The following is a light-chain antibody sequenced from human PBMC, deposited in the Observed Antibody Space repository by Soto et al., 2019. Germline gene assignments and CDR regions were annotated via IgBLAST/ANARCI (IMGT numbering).Light chain of an antibody. V-gene: IGKV3-15*01. CDR3: QQYKNWTPDRT. Sequence: EIVMTQSPATLSVSPGERATLSCRASQSVSSNFAWYQQQPTQDPRRLIYGASTRTTGSTARCSCSGSGTEFTLTISILQSEDFAISFCQQYKNWTPDRTFGQGTKVEIK. CDR1: QSVSSN. J-gene: IGKJ1*01. CDR2: GAS.